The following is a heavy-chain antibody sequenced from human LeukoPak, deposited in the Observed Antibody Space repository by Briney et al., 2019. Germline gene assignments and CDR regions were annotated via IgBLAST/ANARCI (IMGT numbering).Heavy chain of an antibody. J-gene: IGHJ4*02. V-gene: IGHV3-9*01. D-gene: IGHD6-13*01. CDR1: GFKFDDYA. CDR3: VKEGGVAATGPFDY. Sequence: PGGSLRLSCAASGFKFDDYAMHWVRQAPGKGLEWVSGVSWNRNPIDYADSVKGRFTISRDNAKKSLFLQMNSLRPEDTAFYYCVKEGGVAATGPFDYWGQGILVTVSS. CDR2: VSWNRNPI.